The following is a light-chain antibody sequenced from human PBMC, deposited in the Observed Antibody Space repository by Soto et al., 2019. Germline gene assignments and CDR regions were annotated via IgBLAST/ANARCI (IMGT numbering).Light chain of an antibody. Sequence: DSPMKQPPSTLSASVGDRVTIPCRASQSISSWLAWYQQKPGKAPKLLIYDASSLESGVPSRFSGSGSGTEFTLTISSLQPDDFATYYCQQYNSWWTFGQGTKVDIK. J-gene: IGKJ1*01. CDR3: QQYNSWWT. CDR2: DAS. CDR1: QSISSW. V-gene: IGKV1-5*01.